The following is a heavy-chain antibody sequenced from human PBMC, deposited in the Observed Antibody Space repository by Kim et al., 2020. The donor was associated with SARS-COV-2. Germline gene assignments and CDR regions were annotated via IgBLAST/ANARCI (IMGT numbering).Heavy chain of an antibody. CDR3: AKDRGDSGYDWDAFAI. CDR1: GFTFDDYS. CDR2: ISWNIGSI. D-gene: IGHD5-12*01. Sequence: GGSLRLSCAASGFTFDDYSMHWVRQAPGKGLEWVSGISWNIGSIGYADSVKGRFTISQDNAKNSLYLQMNSLRAEDTALYYCAKDRGDSGYDWDAFAIWGQGTMVTVSS. J-gene: IGHJ3*02. V-gene: IGHV3-9*01.